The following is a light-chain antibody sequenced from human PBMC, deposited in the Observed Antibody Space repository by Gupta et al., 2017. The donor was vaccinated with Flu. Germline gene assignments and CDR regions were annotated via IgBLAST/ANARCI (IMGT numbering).Light chain of an antibody. Sequence: DLQLTQPPSHLSAPVGHSVTMTCRASQTCNSWLAWVQQKPGKAPKLLRHKASTLESGVPSRFSGSGSGTEFTLTISSLQPDDVAAYFGQQYERDPLTCGGGTKVEIK. J-gene: IGKJ4*01. CDR3: QQYERDPLT. CDR1: QTCNSW. CDR2: KAS. V-gene: IGKV1-5*03.